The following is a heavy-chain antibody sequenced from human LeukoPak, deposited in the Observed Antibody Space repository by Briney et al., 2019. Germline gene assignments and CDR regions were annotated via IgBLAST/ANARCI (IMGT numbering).Heavy chain of an antibody. V-gene: IGHV5-51*01. CDR2: IYPGDSDT. D-gene: IGHD4-17*01. CDR3: ARLLPTVPNAFDI. J-gene: IGHJ3*02. Sequence: GESLQIPCQGSGYSFTSYWIGWVRQMPGKGLEWMGIIYPGDSDTRYSPSFQGQVTISADKSISTAYLQWSSLKASDTAMYYCARLLPTVPNAFDIWGQGTMVTVSS. CDR1: GYSFTSYW.